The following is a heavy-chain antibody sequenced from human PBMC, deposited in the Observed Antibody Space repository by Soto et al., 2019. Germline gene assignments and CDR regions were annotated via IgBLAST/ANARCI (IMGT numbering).Heavy chain of an antibody. V-gene: IGHV3-23*01. CDR1: GFTFSSYA. Sequence: EAQLLESGGGLVQPGGSLRLSCAASGFTFSSYAMSLVRQSPGKGVEWVSVISGSGDSTYYADSVRCRFTISRDNSRNTLYLQMNRLRAEDTAVYYCAKDRDGAAAGPTKFYGMDVWRQGNTVTVSS. CDR2: ISGSGDST. J-gene: IGHJ6*02. D-gene: IGHD6-13*01. CDR3: AKDRDGAAAGPTKFYGMDV.